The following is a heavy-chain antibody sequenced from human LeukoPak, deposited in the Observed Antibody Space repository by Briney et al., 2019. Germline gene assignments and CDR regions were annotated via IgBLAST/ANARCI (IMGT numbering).Heavy chain of an antibody. D-gene: IGHD5-12*01. V-gene: IGHV3-30-3*01. Sequence: AGGSLRLSCAASGFTFSSYAMHWVRQAPGKGLEWVAVISYDGSNKYYADSVKGRFTISRDNSKNTLYLHMNSLRAEDTAVYYCARAPVGGYAIFDYWGQGTLVTVSS. CDR1: GFTFSSYA. CDR3: ARAPVGGYAIFDY. J-gene: IGHJ4*02. CDR2: ISYDGSNK.